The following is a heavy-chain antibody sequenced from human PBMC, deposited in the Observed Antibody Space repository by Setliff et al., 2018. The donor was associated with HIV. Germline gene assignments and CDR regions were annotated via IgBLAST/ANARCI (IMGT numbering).Heavy chain of an antibody. D-gene: IGHD1-20*01. CDR3: ARDQSGPDPGIPDYFYGMDV. CDR2: ISGSGGSP. CDR1: GLTFSSYA. V-gene: IGHV3-23*01. Sequence: GGSLRLSCAASGLTFSSYAMSWVRQAPGKGLEWVSSISGSGGSPYYADSLKGRFTISRDNAKNSLYLQLNSLRDEDTAVYYCARDQSGPDPGIPDYFYGMDVWGQGTTVTVSS. J-gene: IGHJ6*02.